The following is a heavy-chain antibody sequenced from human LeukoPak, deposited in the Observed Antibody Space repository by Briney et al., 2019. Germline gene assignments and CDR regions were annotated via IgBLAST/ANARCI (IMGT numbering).Heavy chain of an antibody. Sequence: PSETLSLTCAVSGYSICSGYYWGWIRQPPGKGLEWIGSIYHSGSTYYNPSLKSRVTISVDTSKNQFSLKLSSVTATDAAIYYCERERSSSSDYWGQGTLVTVSS. J-gene: IGHJ4*02. D-gene: IGHD6-6*01. CDR1: GYSICSGYY. CDR2: IYHSGST. V-gene: IGHV4-38-2*02. CDR3: ERERSSSSDY.